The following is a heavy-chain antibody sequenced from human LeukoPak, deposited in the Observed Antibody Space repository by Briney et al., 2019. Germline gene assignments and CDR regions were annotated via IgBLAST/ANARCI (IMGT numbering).Heavy chain of an antibody. CDR1: GYTFTNYG. CDR2: VSAYGDNT. CDR3: ARATTYYDFWSGYYYFDY. D-gene: IGHD3-3*01. J-gene: IGHJ4*02. Sequence: ASVKVSCKTSGYTFTNYGITWVRQAPGQGLEWMGWVSAYGDNTNYVQKIQGRVTMTTDTSTSTAYMELRSLRSDDTAVYYCARATTYYDFWSGYYYFDYWGQGTLVTVSS. V-gene: IGHV1-18*01.